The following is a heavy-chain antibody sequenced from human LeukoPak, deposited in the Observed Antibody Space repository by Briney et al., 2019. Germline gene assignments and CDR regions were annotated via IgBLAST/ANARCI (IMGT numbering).Heavy chain of an antibody. CDR3: ARRSDSGDTRLEVFSGFDY. D-gene: IGHD2-21*02. J-gene: IGHJ4*02. V-gene: IGHV4-39*02. CDR2: IYYSGST. Sequence: PSETLSLTCTVSGGSVRSSNYYWGWIRQPPGKGLEWIGNIYYSGSTYYNPSLKSRVTISVDTSKNHFSLNVNSVTAADTAVYYCARRSDSGDTRLEVFSGFDYWGQGTLVTVSS. CDR1: GGSVRSSNYY.